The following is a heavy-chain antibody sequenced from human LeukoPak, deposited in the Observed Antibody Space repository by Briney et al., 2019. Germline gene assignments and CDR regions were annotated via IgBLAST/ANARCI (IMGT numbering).Heavy chain of an antibody. Sequence: PSETLSLTCTVSGYSISNGYYWAWIRPPPGRGLEWIGNIYRSGSTSYNPSLKSRVTISVDTSKNQFSLKVNSVTAADTAVYYCARRHSSGWFYYWGQGTLVTVSS. J-gene: IGHJ4*02. CDR3: ARRHSSGWFYY. CDR2: IYRSGST. V-gene: IGHV4-38-2*02. D-gene: IGHD6-19*01. CDR1: GYSISNGYY.